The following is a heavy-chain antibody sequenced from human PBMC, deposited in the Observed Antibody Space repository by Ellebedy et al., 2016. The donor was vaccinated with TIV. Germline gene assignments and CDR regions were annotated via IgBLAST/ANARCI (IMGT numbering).Heavy chain of an antibody. D-gene: IGHD5-18*01. Sequence: GESLKISXAASGFSFSSYAMSWVRQAPGKGLEWVSAISGSGGSTYYADSVKGRFTISRDNAKNSLYLQMNSLRAEDTAVYYCAREVRRGYSYGTIYDYWGQGTLVTVSS. CDR2: ISGSGGST. J-gene: IGHJ4*02. CDR3: AREVRRGYSYGTIYDY. V-gene: IGHV3-23*01. CDR1: GFSFSSYA.